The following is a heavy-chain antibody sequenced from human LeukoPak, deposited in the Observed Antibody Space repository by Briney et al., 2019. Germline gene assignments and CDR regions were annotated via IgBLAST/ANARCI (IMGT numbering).Heavy chain of an antibody. D-gene: IGHD1-1*01. CDR3: ARGRNDFDY. CDR2: ISYSGST. Sequence: PSETLSLTCTVSGGSIHSYYWSWIRQPPGKGLEWIGYISYSGSTYYNPSLKSRVTISLGTSKNQFSLTVTSVTAADTAMYYCARGRNDFDYWGQGTLVTVSS. J-gene: IGHJ4*02. V-gene: IGHV4-59*13. CDR1: GGSIHSYY.